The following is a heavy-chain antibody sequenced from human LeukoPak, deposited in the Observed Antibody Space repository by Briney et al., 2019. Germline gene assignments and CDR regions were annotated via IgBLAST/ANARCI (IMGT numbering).Heavy chain of an antibody. CDR2: ISSSGSTI. D-gene: IGHD6-19*01. CDR3: ARDSSGWSHDAFDI. CDR1: GFTFSSYE. Sequence: PGGSLRRSCAASGFTFSSYEMNWVRQAPGKGLEWVSYISSSGSTIYYTDSVKGRFTISRDNAKNSLYLQMNSLRAEDTAIYYCARDSSGWSHDAFDIWGQGTMVTVSS. V-gene: IGHV3-48*03. J-gene: IGHJ3*02.